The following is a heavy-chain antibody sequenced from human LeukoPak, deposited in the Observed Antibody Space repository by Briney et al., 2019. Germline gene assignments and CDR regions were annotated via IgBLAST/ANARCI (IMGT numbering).Heavy chain of an antibody. D-gene: IGHD5-18*01. J-gene: IGHJ3*02. V-gene: IGHV3-7*01. CDR1: GFTFTNYW. CDR3: ARAPPSNGYAYHFDI. Sequence: PGGSLRLSCAASGFTFTNYWMSWVRQAPGKGLEWVANIKQDGSEKDYVDFMKGRFTISRDNAKNTLYLHMNSLRVEDTAVYYCARAPPSNGYAYHFDIWGQGTMVTVSS. CDR2: IKQDGSEK.